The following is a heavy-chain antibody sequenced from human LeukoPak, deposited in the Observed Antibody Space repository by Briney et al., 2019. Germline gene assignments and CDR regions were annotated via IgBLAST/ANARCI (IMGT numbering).Heavy chain of an antibody. Sequence: ASVTVSCKASGYTFTSYGISWVRQAPGQGLEWMGWISAYNGNTNYAQKPQGRVTMTTDTSTSTAYMELRSLRSDDTAVYYCARIIQHDYSNKVDYWGQGTLVTVSS. CDR1: GYTFTSYG. J-gene: IGHJ4*02. D-gene: IGHD4-11*01. CDR3: ARIIQHDYSNKVDY. V-gene: IGHV1-18*01. CDR2: ISAYNGNT.